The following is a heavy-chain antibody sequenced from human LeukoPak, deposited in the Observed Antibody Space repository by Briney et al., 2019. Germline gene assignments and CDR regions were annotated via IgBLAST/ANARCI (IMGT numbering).Heavy chain of an antibody. Sequence: GGSLRLSCAASGLTFSSYAMSWVRQAPGKGLEWVSAISGSGGSTYYADSVKGRFTISRDNSKNTLYLQMNSLRAEDTAVYYCAKGHHSGYIQGDYWGQGTLVTVSS. J-gene: IGHJ4*02. V-gene: IGHV3-23*01. CDR2: ISGSGGST. CDR1: GLTFSSYA. CDR3: AKGHHSGYIQGDY. D-gene: IGHD5-12*01.